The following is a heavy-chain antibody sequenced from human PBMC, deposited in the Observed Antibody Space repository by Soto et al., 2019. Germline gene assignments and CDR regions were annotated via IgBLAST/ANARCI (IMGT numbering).Heavy chain of an antibody. CDR1: GGSISSSSYY. V-gene: IGHV4-39*01. CDR2: IYYSGST. CDR3: ARRVGYDILTGYYDY. Sequence: SQTLSLTCTVSGGSISSSSYYWGWIRQPPGKGLEWIGSIYYSGSTYYNPSLKSRVTISVDTSKNQFSLKLSSVTAADTAVYYCARRVGYDILTGYYDYWGQGTLVTVSS. J-gene: IGHJ4*02. D-gene: IGHD3-9*01.